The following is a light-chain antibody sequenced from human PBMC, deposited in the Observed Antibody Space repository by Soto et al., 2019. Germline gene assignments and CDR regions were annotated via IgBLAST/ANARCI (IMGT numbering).Light chain of an antibody. CDR2: EVK. CDR3: SSYTTSNTYV. Sequence: QSALTQPASVSGSPGQSITFSCTGTSSDIGVYNYVSWYQQHPGKAPKLMIYEVKNRPSGVSNRFSGSKSGNTASLTISGLQAEYEADYYCSSYTTSNTYVFGTGTKVTVL. V-gene: IGLV2-14*01. CDR1: SSDIGVYNY. J-gene: IGLJ1*01.